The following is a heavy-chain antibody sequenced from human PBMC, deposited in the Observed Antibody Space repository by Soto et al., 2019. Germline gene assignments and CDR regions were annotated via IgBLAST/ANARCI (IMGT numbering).Heavy chain of an antibody. V-gene: IGHV3-33*01. D-gene: IGHD3-10*01. J-gene: IGHJ4*02. Sequence: PGGSLRLSCAASGFTFSSYVMHWGRQAPGKGLEWVAVIWYDGSNKYYADSVKGRFTISRDNSKNTLYLQMNSLRAEDTAVYYCARDFLGKYDYWGQGTLVTVSS. CDR1: GFTFSSYV. CDR2: IWYDGSNK. CDR3: ARDFLGKYDY.